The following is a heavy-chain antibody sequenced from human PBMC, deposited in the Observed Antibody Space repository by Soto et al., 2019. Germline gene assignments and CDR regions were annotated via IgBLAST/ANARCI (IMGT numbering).Heavy chain of an antibody. CDR2: ISYDGSNK. V-gene: IGHV3-30*18. CDR1: GFTFSSYG. Sequence: GGSLRLSCAASGFTFSSYGIHWVRQAPGKGLEWVAVISYDGSNKYYADSVKGRFTISRDNSKNTLYLQMNSLRAEDTAVYYCAKDLLAACDSCGLETLVTVSS. D-gene: IGHD6-13*01. CDR3: AKDLLAACDS. J-gene: IGHJ4*02.